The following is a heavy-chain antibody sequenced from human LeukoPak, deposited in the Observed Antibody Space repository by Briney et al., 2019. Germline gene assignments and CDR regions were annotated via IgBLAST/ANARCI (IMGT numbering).Heavy chain of an antibody. CDR2: IRYDGSNQ. J-gene: IGHJ4*02. Sequence: GGSLRLSCAASGFTFSTYGMHWVRQAPGKGLEWVAFIRYDGSNQYYADTVKGRFTISRDNSKNTLYLQMNSLSAEDTAVYSCARGGDYSNYVGYWGQGTLVTVSS. CDR1: GFTFSTYG. V-gene: IGHV3-30*02. CDR3: ARGGDYSNYVGY. D-gene: IGHD4-11*01.